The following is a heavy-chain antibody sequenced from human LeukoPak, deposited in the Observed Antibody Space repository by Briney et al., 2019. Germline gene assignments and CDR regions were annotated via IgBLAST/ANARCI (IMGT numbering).Heavy chain of an antibody. CDR3: ARDRIVVVPAADYYYYYGMDV. Sequence: SETLSLTCAVSGGSISSGGYSWSWIRQPPGKGLGWIGYIYPSGSTYYNPSLKSRVTISVDRSKNQFSLKLSSVTAADTAVYYCARDRIVVVPAADYYYYYGMDVWGQGTTVTVSS. CDR2: IYPSGST. D-gene: IGHD2-2*01. J-gene: IGHJ6*02. CDR1: GGSISSGGYS. V-gene: IGHV4-30-2*01.